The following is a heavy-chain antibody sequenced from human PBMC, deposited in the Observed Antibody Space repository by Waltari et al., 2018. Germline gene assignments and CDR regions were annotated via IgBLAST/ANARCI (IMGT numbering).Heavy chain of an antibody. J-gene: IGHJ4*02. V-gene: IGHV4-38-2*02. CDR3: AKAVGGRYYYGSGSDY. CDR2: IYHSGST. CDR1: GYSISSGYY. Sequence: QVQLQESGPGLVKPSETLSLTCTVSGYSISSGYYWGWIRQPPGKGLEWIGSIYHSGSTYYNPALKSRVTISVDTSKNQFSLKLSSVTAADTALYYCAKAVGGRYYYGSGSDYWGQGTLVTVSS. D-gene: IGHD3-10*01.